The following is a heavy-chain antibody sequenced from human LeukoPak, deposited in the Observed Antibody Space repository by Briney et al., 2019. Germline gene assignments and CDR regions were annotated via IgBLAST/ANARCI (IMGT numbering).Heavy chain of an antibody. V-gene: IGHV4-61*02. Sequence: SETLSLTCTVSGGSISSGSYYWSWIRQPAGKGLEWIGRICTSGSTNYNPSLKSRVTISVDTSKNQFSLKLSSVTAADTAVYYCARAPDCSSTSCYRDAFDIWGQGTMVTVSS. CDR2: ICTSGST. CDR1: GGSISSGSYY. D-gene: IGHD2-2*01. J-gene: IGHJ3*02. CDR3: ARAPDCSSTSCYRDAFDI.